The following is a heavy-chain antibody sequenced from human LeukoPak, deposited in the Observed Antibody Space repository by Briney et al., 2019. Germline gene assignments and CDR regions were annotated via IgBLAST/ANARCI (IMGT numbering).Heavy chain of an antibody. CDR3: ASKAAAGDFDY. D-gene: IGHD6-13*01. Sequence: SETLSLTCAVYGGSFSGYYWSWIRQPPGKGLEWIGYIYYSGSTNYNPSLKSRVTISVDTSKNQFSLKLSSVTAADTAVYYCASKAAAGDFDYWGQGTLVTVSS. CDR1: GGSFSGYY. J-gene: IGHJ4*02. CDR2: IYYSGST. V-gene: IGHV4-59*01.